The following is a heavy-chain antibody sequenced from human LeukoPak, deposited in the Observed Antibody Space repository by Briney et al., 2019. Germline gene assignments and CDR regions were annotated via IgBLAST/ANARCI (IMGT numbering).Heavy chain of an antibody. D-gene: IGHD3-3*01. J-gene: IGHJ6*03. Sequence: GASVKVSCKASGYTFTSYGISWVRQAPGQGLEWMGWISVYNGNTNYAQKLQGRVTMTTDTSTSTAYMELRGLRSDDTAVYYCARGGGWITIFGVVTHRHMDVWGKGTTVTVSS. CDR2: ISVYNGNT. CDR1: GYTFTSYG. CDR3: ARGGGWITIFGVVTHRHMDV. V-gene: IGHV1-18*01.